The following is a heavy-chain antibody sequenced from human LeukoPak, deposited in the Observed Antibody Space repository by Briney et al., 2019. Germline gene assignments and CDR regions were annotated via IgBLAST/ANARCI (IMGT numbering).Heavy chain of an antibody. CDR2: IHPASANT. J-gene: IGHJ1*01. CDR1: GYTFTEHF. Sequence: ASVKLSCKASGYTFTEHFIHWVRQAPGQGLQYMGWIHPASANTVYAQMFHGRVTLTRDTPATTTYMELSGLRSDDTAVYYCARDLRPANLWGQGTLVTASS. CDR3: ARDLRPANL. D-gene: IGHD1-7*01. V-gene: IGHV1-2*02.